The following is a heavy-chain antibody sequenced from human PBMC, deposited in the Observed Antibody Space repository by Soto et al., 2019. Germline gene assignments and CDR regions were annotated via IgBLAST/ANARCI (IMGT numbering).Heavy chain of an antibody. J-gene: IGHJ2*01. V-gene: IGHV4-34*01. D-gene: IGHD3-9*01. Sequence: QVQLQQWGAGPLRPLETLSLTCGVSGGSFSGYYWAWIRQSPGKGLEWIGEINDRGSINYNPSLKSRVSISVDTSKKHYSLNLRSVTAAVTAVYYCARESHDILTGPPWVWYFDLWGRGTLVTVSS. CDR2: INDRGSI. CDR3: ARESHDILTGPPWVWYFDL. CDR1: GGSFSGYY.